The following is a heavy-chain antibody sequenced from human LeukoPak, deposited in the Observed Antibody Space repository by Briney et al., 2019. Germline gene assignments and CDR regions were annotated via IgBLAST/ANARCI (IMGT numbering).Heavy chain of an antibody. CDR1: GFTFSSYW. J-gene: IGHJ4*02. CDR3: ARDVGGNDYY. CDR2: INRDGSST. Sequence: GGSLRLSCAASGFTFSSYWMHWVRQVPGKGLVWVSHINRDGSSTNYADSVKGRFTISRDNAKNTLYLQMNSLRAEDTAVYYCARDVGGNDYYWGQGTLVTVSS. V-gene: IGHV3-74*01. D-gene: IGHD4-23*01.